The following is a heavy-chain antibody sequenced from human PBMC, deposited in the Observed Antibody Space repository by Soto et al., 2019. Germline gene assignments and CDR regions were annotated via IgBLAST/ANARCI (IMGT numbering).Heavy chain of an antibody. Sequence: SETLSLTCTVSCGSISSGDYYWSWIRQPPGKGLEWIGYIYYSVRTYYNPSLKSRVTLSVHTSKNQFSLKLSSVTAADTAVYYCATDLVPAAIGAYNWFDPWGHGTLVTVSS. V-gene: IGHV4-30-4*01. J-gene: IGHJ5*02. CDR3: ATDLVPAAIGAYNWFDP. CDR2: IYYSVRT. CDR1: CGSISSGDYY. D-gene: IGHD2-2*02.